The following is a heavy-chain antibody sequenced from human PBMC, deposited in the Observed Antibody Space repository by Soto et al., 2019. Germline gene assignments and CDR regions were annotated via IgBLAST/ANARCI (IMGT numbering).Heavy chain of an antibody. CDR1: GGSVSSGTYY. CDR2: IYDSGST. V-gene: IGHV4-61*01. CDR3: ATYNDYADYVFDY. J-gene: IGHJ4*02. D-gene: IGHD4-17*01. Sequence: SETLSLTCTVSGGSVSSGTYYWSWIRQPPGKGLEWIGYIYDSGSTNYNPSLKSRVTTSVDRSKNQFSLKLSSVTAADTAVYYCATYNDYADYVFDYWGQGTLVTLSS.